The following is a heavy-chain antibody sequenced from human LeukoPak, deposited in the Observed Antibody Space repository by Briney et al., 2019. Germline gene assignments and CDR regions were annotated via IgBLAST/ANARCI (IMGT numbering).Heavy chain of an antibody. D-gene: IGHD3-3*02. Sequence: GASLRLSCAASGFTFSSYAMSWVRQAPGKGLEWVSTISGSGGGTYYADSVKGRFTIARDNSKNTLYLQMNSLRAEDTAVFYCAKYMQRTAFYYFDYWGQGTLVTVSS. CDR1: GFTFSSYA. J-gene: IGHJ4*02. CDR3: AKYMQRTAFYYFDY. V-gene: IGHV3-23*01. CDR2: ISGSGGGT.